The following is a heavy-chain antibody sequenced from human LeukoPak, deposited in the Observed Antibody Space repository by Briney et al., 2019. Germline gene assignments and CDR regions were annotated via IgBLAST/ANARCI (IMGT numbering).Heavy chain of an antibody. J-gene: IGHJ4*02. Sequence: ASVKVSCKASGYTFTGYYLHWVRQAPGQGLEWMGWINPNSGGTDYAQKFQGRVTTTRDTSISTVYMELSRLRPDDTAVYYCAREGYCTGGTCFDNWGQGTLVTVSS. CDR2: INPNSGGT. V-gene: IGHV1-2*02. CDR3: AREGYCTGGTCFDN. CDR1: GYTFTGYY. D-gene: IGHD2-8*02.